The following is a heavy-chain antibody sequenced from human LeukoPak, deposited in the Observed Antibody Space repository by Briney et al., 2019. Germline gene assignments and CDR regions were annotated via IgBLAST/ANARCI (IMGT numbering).Heavy chain of an antibody. CDR1: GFTVSSNY. Sequence: GGSLRLSCAASGFTVSSNYMSWVRQAPGKGLEWVSVIYSGGSTYYADSVKGRFTISRDNSKNTLYLQMNSLRAEDTAVYYCARAEWELLWGSFDYWGQGTLVTVSS. J-gene: IGHJ4*02. D-gene: IGHD1-26*01. V-gene: IGHV3-53*01. CDR3: ARAEWELLWGSFDY. CDR2: IYSGGST.